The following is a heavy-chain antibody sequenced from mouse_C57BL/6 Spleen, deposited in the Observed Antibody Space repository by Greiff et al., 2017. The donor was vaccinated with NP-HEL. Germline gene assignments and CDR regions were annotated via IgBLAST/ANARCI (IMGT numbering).Heavy chain of an antibody. CDR2: INPSTGGT. J-gene: IGHJ2*01. D-gene: IGHD1-1*01. Sequence: VQLQQSGPELVKPGASVKISCKASGYSFTGYYMNWVKQSPEQSLEWIGEINPSTGGTTSNQKFKAKATLTVDKSSSTAYMQLESLTSEDSAVYYCARYYSTTVVATDYFDYWGQGTTLTVSS. CDR3: ARYYSTTVVATDYFDY. CDR1: GYSFTGYY. V-gene: IGHV1-42*01.